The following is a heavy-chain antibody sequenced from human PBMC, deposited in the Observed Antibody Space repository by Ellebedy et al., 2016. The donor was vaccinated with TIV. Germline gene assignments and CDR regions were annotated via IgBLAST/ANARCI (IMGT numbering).Heavy chain of an antibody. V-gene: IGHV4-39*01. J-gene: IGHJ4*02. CDR3: ARARGSYASWGVDY. CDR1: GGSISSSSYY. CDR2: IYYSGST. Sequence: SETLSLXCTVSGGSISSSSYYWGWIRQPPGKGLEWIGSIYYSGSTYYNPSLKSRVTISVDTSKNQFSLKLSSVTAADTAVYYCARARGSYASWGVDYWGQGTLVTVSS. D-gene: IGHD1-26*01.